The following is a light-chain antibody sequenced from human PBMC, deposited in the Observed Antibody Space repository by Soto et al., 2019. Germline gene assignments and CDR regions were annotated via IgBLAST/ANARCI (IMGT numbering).Light chain of an antibody. V-gene: IGKV3-15*01. Sequence: EIVFTQSPATLSVSPGERASVSCRASQSISSNLAWYQQKPGQAPRLLIYDTSTRASGIPARFSGSGSGTEFTLTISSLQSEDFAVYYCQQYNNWPFTFGPGTKVDI. CDR3: QQYNNWPFT. J-gene: IGKJ3*01. CDR1: QSISSN. CDR2: DTS.